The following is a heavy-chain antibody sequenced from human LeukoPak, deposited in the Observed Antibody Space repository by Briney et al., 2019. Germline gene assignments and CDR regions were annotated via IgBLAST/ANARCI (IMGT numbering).Heavy chain of an antibody. D-gene: IGHD1-26*01. CDR3: AKEPARYSGSYFRWFDP. CDR2: IRYDGSNK. Sequence: GGSLRLSCAASGFTFSSYGMHWVRQAPGKGLEWVAFIRYDGSNKYYADSVKSRFTISRDNSKNTLYLQMNSLRAEDTAVYYCAKEPARYSGSYFRWFDPWGQGTLVTVSS. V-gene: IGHV3-30*02. J-gene: IGHJ5*02. CDR1: GFTFSSYG.